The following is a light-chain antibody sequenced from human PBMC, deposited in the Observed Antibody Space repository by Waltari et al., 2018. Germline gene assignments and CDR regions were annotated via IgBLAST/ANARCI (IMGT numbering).Light chain of an antibody. Sequence: QSAPTQPASVSGSPGQSITISCTGTSSDVGTYNYVSWYQQHPGKAPKRMIYDVSNRPSGVSNRLSGSKSGNTASLTISELQAEDESDYYCSSYTSSSTVVFGGGTKLTVL. J-gene: IGLJ2*01. CDR2: DVS. V-gene: IGLV2-14*01. CDR3: SSYTSSSTVV. CDR1: SSDVGTYNY.